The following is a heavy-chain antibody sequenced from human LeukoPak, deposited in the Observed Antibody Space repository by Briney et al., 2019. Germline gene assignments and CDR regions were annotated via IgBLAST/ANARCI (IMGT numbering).Heavy chain of an antibody. Sequence: RASVKVSCKASGYTFTGYYMHWSRQAPGQGLEWMGWINPNSGGTNYAQKFQGRVIMTRDTSISTAYMELSRLRSDDTAVYYCARDTMVRGVPNYFDPWGQGTLVTVSS. CDR1: GYTFTGYY. J-gene: IGHJ5*02. CDR2: INPNSGGT. D-gene: IGHD3-10*01. V-gene: IGHV1-2*02. CDR3: ARDTMVRGVPNYFDP.